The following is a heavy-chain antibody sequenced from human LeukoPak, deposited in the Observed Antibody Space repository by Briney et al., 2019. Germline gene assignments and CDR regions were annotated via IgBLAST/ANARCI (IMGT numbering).Heavy chain of an antibody. D-gene: IGHD4-23*01. CDR3: AKDADYGGNEPPFDYFDY. J-gene: IGHJ4*02. V-gene: IGHV3-30*18. Sequence: GGSLRLSCAASGFTFSSYGMHWVRQAPGKGLEWVAVISYDGSNKYYADSVKGRFTISRDNSKNTLYLQMNSLRAEDTAVYYCAKDADYGGNEPPFDYFDYWGQGTLVTVSS. CDR2: ISYDGSNK. CDR1: GFTFSSYG.